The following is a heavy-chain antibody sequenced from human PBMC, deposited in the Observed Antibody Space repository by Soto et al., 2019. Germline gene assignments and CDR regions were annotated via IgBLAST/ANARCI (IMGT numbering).Heavy chain of an antibody. J-gene: IGHJ4*02. CDR3: ATSRISIAVAGETEYYFDY. V-gene: IGHV1-2*04. CDR1: GYIFTGYY. Sequence: ASVKVSCKASGYIFTGYYMHWVRQAPGQGPEWMGWINPNSGDTNYTQKFQGWVTMTRDTSISTAYMELSRLRSDDTAVYYCATSRISIAVAGETEYYFDYWGQGTLVTVSS. CDR2: INPNSGDT. D-gene: IGHD6-19*01.